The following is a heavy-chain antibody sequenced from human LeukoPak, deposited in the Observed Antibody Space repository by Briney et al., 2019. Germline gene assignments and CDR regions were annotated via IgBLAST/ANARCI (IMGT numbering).Heavy chain of an antibody. D-gene: IGHD3-9*01. CDR2: IYTSGST. CDR3: ARLTGYSSESWFGP. V-gene: IGHV4-4*07. Sequence: SETLSLTCTVSAGSISSYYWSWIRQPAGKGLEWIGRIYTSGSTNYNPSLKSRVTISVHTSKNQFSLKLSSVTAADTAVYYCARLTGYSSESWFGPWGQGTLVTVSS. J-gene: IGHJ5*02. CDR1: AGSISSYY.